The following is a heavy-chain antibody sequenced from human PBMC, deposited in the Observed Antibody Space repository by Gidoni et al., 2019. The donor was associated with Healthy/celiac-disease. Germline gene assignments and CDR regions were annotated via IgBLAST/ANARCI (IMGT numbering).Heavy chain of an antibody. J-gene: IGHJ4*02. CDR2: ISWNSGSI. CDR1: GFTFDDYA. Sequence: EVQLVESGGGLVQPGRSLRLSCAASGFTFDDYAMHWVRQAPGKGLEWVSGISWNSGSIGYADSVKGRFTISRDNAKNSLYLQMNSLRAEDTALYYCAKDESGGYGSGTFDYWGQGTLVTVSS. CDR3: AKDESGGYGSGTFDY. D-gene: IGHD3-10*01. V-gene: IGHV3-9*01.